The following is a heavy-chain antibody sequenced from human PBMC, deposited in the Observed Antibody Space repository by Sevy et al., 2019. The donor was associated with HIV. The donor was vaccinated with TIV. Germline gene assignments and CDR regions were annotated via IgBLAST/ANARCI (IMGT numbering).Heavy chain of an antibody. CDR2: IWYDGSQK. CDR3: AKGTDISGHKHDNFDN. J-gene: IGHJ4*02. V-gene: IGHV3-33*06. Sequence: GGSLRLSCAASGFTFSSYGMYWVRQAPGKGLEWVALIWYDGSQKYYADSVKGRFTISRDNSKNMLYLQMNSLRAEDTAVYYCAKGTDISGHKHDNFDNWGQGSLVTVSS. D-gene: IGHD2-15*01. CDR1: GFTFSSYG.